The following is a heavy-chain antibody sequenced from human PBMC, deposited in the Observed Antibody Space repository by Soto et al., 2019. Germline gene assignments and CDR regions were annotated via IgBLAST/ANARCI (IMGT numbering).Heavy chain of an antibody. V-gene: IGHV3-23*01. D-gene: IGHD2-15*01. CDR1: GFTFSDYA. CDR2: LGGSNSDT. J-gene: IGHJ3*02. CDR3: AKDKVDHNSVWDPFDI. Sequence: EEQLLESGGGLAQPGGSLRLSCAASGFTFSDYAMSWVRQAPGKGLEWVSGLGGSNSDTHYAASVEGRFTVSRDNSKSTLFLQMNSLRVEDTAVYYCAKDKVDHNSVWDPFDIWGKGTLVTVSS.